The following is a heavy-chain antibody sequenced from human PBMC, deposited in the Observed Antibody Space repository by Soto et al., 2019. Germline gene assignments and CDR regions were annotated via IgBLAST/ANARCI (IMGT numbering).Heavy chain of an antibody. D-gene: IGHD1-26*01. CDR2: ISWNSGSI. J-gene: IGHJ5*02. V-gene: IGHV3-9*01. CDR3: ARGADPNWFDP. Sequence: EVQLVESGGGLVQPGRSLRLSCAASGFTFDDYAMHWVRQAPGKGLEWVSGISWNSGSIGYADSVKGRFTISRDNAKNSLYLQMNSLRAEDTAVYYCARGADPNWFDPWGQGTLVTVSS. CDR1: GFTFDDYA.